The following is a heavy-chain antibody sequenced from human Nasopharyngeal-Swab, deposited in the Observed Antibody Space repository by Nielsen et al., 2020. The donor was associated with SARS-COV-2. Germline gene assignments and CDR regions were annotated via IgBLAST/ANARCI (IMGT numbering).Heavy chain of an antibody. Sequence: GESLQISCAASGFTFSSYWIHWVRQAPGKGLVWVSRIDSDESGTTYADSVKGRFTTTRDNAKNTVYLQMNSLRVDDTAVYYCVRDGAAKGFDYWGQGTLVTVSS. CDR3: VRDGAAKGFDY. V-gene: IGHV3-74*01. CDR2: IDSDESGT. D-gene: IGHD1-26*01. J-gene: IGHJ4*02. CDR1: GFTFSSYW.